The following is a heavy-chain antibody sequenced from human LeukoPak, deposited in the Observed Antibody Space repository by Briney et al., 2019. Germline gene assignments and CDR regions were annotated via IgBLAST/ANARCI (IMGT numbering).Heavy chain of an antibody. CDR3: TTVSPDDP. D-gene: IGHD1-14*01. V-gene: IGHV3-15*01. CDR2: IKSKTGGGTT. CDR1: GFTFSNAW. Sequence: GGTLRLSCAASGFTFSNAWMSWVRQAPGKGLEWVGRIKSKTGGGTTDYAAPVKGRFTISRVDSKNTLYLQMDRLKTEDTAVYYCTTVSPDDPWGQGTLVTVSS. J-gene: IGHJ5*02.